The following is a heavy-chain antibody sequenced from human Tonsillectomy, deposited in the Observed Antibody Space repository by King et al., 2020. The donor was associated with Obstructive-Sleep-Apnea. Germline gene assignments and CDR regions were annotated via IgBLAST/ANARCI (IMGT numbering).Heavy chain of an antibody. CDR3: ARDPYSSTWLAY. D-gene: IGHD6-13*01. CDR2: IYNSGNT. Sequence: PLQESGPRLVKPSENLSLTCTVSGGSMRSSSYSWGWIRQPPGKGLEWIGNIYNSGNTFYNPSLKSRVTISVDTSKNQFSLKLNSVTAADTAVYYCARDPYSSTWLAYWGQGTLVTVSS. CDR1: GGSMRSSSYS. V-gene: IGHV4-39*07. J-gene: IGHJ4*02.